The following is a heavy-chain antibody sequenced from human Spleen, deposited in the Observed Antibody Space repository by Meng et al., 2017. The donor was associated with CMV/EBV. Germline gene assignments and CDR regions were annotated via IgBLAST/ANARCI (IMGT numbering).Heavy chain of an antibody. CDR1: GGSISSSSYY. J-gene: IGHJ5*02. Sequence: SETLSLTCTVSGGSISSSSYYWGWIRQPPGKGLEWIGSIYYSGSTYYNPSLKSRVTISVDTSKNQFSLKLSSVTAADTAVYYCARERPLTRYSGNWFDPWGQGTLVTVSS. V-gene: IGHV4-39*07. CDR2: IYYSGST. CDR3: ARERPLTRYSGNWFDP. D-gene: IGHD3-10*01.